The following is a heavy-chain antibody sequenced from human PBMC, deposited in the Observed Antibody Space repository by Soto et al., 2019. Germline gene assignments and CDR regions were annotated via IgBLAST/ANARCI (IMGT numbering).Heavy chain of an antibody. J-gene: IGHJ6*02. V-gene: IGHV1-69*12. Sequence: QVQLVQSGAEVKKPGSSVKVSCKASGGTFSSYAISWVRQAPGQGLEWMGGIIPIFGTANYAQKFQGRVTITADESTSTAYMELSSLRSEDTAVYYCARDRLQGGRSYYYYYGMDVWGQGTTVTVSS. CDR1: GGTFSSYA. CDR3: ARDRLQGGRSYYYYYGMDV. D-gene: IGHD6-25*01. CDR2: IIPIFGTA.